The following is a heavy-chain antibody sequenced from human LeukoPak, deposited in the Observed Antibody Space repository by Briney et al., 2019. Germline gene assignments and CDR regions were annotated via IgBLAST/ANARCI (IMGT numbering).Heavy chain of an antibody. Sequence: GGSLRLSCAASGFTFSSYAMSWVRQAPGKGLEWVAVISYDGSDKYYAHSVKGRSTISRDTSKNTLYLQMNSLKTEDTAVYYCARDTFGAGSPFHYYGMDVWGQGTTVTVSS. CDR1: GFTFSSYA. V-gene: IGHV3-30*04. CDR2: ISYDGSDK. J-gene: IGHJ6*02. CDR3: ARDTFGAGSPFHYYGMDV. D-gene: IGHD3-10*01.